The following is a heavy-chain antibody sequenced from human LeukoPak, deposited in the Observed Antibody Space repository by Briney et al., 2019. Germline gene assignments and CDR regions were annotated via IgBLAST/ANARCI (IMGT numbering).Heavy chain of an antibody. D-gene: IGHD6-19*01. V-gene: IGHV4-34*01. CDR1: GRFFSGYY. CDR2: INHSGST. CDR3: ARHRIAVRFDP. Sequence: PSDTLSLTCAVYGRFFSGYYWLWLRQPPGKGLEWIGEINHSGSTNYNPSLKSRVTISVDTSKNQFSLKLSSVTAADTAVYYCARHRIAVRFDPWGQGTLVTVSS. J-gene: IGHJ5*02.